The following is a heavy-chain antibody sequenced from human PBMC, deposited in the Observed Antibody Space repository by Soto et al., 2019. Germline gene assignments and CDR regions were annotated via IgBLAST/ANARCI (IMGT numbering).Heavy chain of an antibody. CDR2: IWYDGNEK. CDR3: ARRGDGSIWTFAY. CDR1: GFTFSIYA. J-gene: IGHJ4*02. D-gene: IGHD3-9*01. Sequence: GGSLRLSCSASGFTFSIYAMHWVRQAPGKGLEWVAVIWYDGNEKYYADSVEGRFTISRDNSKNTLYLQMNRLRAEDTAVYYCARRGDGSIWTFAYWGQGSHVTVSS. V-gene: IGHV3-33*08.